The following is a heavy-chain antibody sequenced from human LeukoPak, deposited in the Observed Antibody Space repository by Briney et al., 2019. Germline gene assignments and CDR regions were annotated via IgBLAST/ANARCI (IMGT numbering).Heavy chain of an antibody. V-gene: IGHV4-38-2*02. J-gene: IGHJ6*03. CDR1: GYSITSGYY. CDR3: ARHSSGYGYYYYYYMDV. Sequence: SETLSLTCSVSGYSITSGYYWGWIRQPPGKGLEWIGTIYHSGSTYYNPSLKSRVTISVDTSKNQFSLKLSSVTAADTAVYYCARHSSGYGYYYYYYMDVWGKGTTVTISS. CDR2: IYHSGST. D-gene: IGHD5-12*01.